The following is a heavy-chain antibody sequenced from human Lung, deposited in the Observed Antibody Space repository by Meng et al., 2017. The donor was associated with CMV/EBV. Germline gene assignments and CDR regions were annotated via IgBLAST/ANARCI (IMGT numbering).Heavy chain of an antibody. D-gene: IGHD6-13*01. V-gene: IGHV3-7*04. CDR1: GFTFSSHW. Sequence: GGSLRLXCAASGFTFSSHWMTWVRQAPGKGLEWVANINQDGSQKNYVDSVKGRFTISRDNAKNSLFLQMNSLRAEDTAVYYCARVAAAGRGMEVWGPGNAVNGAS. CDR2: INQDGSQK. CDR3: ARVAAAGRGMEV. J-gene: IGHJ6*02.